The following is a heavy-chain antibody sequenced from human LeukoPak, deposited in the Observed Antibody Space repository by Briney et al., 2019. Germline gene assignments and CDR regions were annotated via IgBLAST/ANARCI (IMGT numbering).Heavy chain of an antibody. CDR3: ARERSLDY. Sequence: ASVKVSCKGSGYTVTSYGISWVRQAPRQGLEWMGWISAYNGNTNYAQKLQGRGTMTTDTSTSTAYMELRSLRSDDTAVYYCARERSLDYWGQGTLVTVSS. CDR1: GYTVTSYG. J-gene: IGHJ4*02. V-gene: IGHV1-18*01. D-gene: IGHD4-17*01. CDR2: ISAYNGNT.